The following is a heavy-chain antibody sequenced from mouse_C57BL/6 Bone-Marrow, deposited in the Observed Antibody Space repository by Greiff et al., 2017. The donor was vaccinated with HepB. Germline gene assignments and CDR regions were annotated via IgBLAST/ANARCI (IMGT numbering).Heavy chain of an antibody. V-gene: IGHV1-50*01. CDR2: IDPSDSYT. D-gene: IGHD1-1*01. CDR1: GYTFTSYW. CDR3: AREGNYYGSSYDY. J-gene: IGHJ3*01. Sequence: VQLQQPGAELVKPGASVKLSCKASGYTFTSYWMQWVKQRPGQGLEWIGEIDPSDSYTNYNQKFKGKATLTVDTSSSTAYMQLSSLTSEDSAVDYCAREGNYYGSSYDYWGQGTLVTVSA.